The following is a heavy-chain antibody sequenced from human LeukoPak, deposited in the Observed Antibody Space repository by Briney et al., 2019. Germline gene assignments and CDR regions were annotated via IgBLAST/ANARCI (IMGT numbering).Heavy chain of an antibody. CDR3: ATSRDYGSGSYYTYYYGMDV. CDR2: ISAYNGNT. CDR1: GYTFTSYG. J-gene: IGHJ6*02. D-gene: IGHD3-10*01. Sequence: GASVKVSCKASGYTFTSYGISWVRQAPGQGLEWMGWISAYNGNTNYAQKLQGRVTMTTDTSTSTAYMELRSPRSDDTAVYYCATSRDYGSGSYYTYYYGMDVWGQGTTVTVSS. V-gene: IGHV1-18*01.